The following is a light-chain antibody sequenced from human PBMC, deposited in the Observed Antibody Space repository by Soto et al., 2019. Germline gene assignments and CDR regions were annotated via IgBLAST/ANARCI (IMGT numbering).Light chain of an antibody. CDR1: QSISNH. J-gene: IGKJ1*01. Sequence: DIQMTQSPSSLSASVGDRVTVTCRASQSISNHLNWYQQKPGKAPKLLIYAASNLHSGVPSRLSGSGSGTDFTLTISSLQLEDFATYYCQESYSRPPWMFGQGTKVDIK. CDR2: AAS. CDR3: QESYSRPPWM. V-gene: IGKV1-39*01.